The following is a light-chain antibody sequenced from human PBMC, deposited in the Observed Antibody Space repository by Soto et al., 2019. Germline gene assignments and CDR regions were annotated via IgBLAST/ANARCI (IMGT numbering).Light chain of an antibody. Sequence: IVMTQPPATLSASPGETVTLSCRASRSVRSNLAWYQQKPGQAPRLLIYDASTMATGIPARFSGSGSGTEFTLTIKSLQSEDFAIYYCQQYNHWPPYTFGQGTRLEVK. CDR1: RSVRSN. J-gene: IGKJ5*01. CDR3: QQYNHWPPYT. CDR2: DAS. V-gene: IGKV3-15*01.